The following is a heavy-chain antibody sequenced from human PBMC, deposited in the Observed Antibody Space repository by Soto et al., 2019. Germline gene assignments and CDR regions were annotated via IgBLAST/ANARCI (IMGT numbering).Heavy chain of an antibody. CDR1: GGSISSGGYS. V-gene: IGHV4-30-2*01. CDR3: ASVFGVGTPLYYIHY. CDR2: IYHSGST. D-gene: IGHD3-3*01. Sequence: SETLSLTCAVSGGSISSGGYSWSWIRQPPGKGLEWIGYIYHSGSTYYNPSLKSRVTISVDRSKNQFSLKLSSVTAADTAVYYCASVFGVGTPLYYIHYWGQGIRVTGAS. J-gene: IGHJ4*02.